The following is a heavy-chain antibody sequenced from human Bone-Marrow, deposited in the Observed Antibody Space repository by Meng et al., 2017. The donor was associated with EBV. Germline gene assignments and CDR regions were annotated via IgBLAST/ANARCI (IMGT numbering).Heavy chain of an antibody. D-gene: IGHD4-17*01. CDR1: GNIFTTNS. CDR2: INAAIANT. J-gene: IGHJ4*02. CDR3: PASPGDPRAGIDS. V-gene: IGHV1-3*01. Sequence: QVPLLPSGARLKTPVASGKVLCKGPGNIFTTNSILWVPQTPRQSIEWMGWINAAIANTKYSQRLHDRLTITSDTSANTVYMELSSLTSEDTALYYCPASPGDPRAGIDSWGQGTLVTVSS.